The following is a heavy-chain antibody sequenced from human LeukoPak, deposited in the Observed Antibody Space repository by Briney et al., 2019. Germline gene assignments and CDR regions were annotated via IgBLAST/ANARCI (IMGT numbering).Heavy chain of an antibody. CDR1: GFTFSSYS. CDR2: ISSSSSTI. CDR3: ARLQSSPRTYYYYMDV. J-gene: IGHJ6*03. V-gene: IGHV3-48*04. D-gene: IGHD5-24*01. Sequence: GGSLRLSCAASGFTFSSYSMNWVRQAPGKGLEWVSYISSSSSTIYYADSVKGRFTISRDNAKNSLYLQMNSLRAEDTAVYYCARLQSSPRTYYYYMDVWGKGTTVTVSS.